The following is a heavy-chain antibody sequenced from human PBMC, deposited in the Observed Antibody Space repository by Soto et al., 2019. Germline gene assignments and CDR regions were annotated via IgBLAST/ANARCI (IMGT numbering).Heavy chain of an antibody. J-gene: IGHJ5*02. CDR2: IVLGNGNT. D-gene: IGHD6-19*01. V-gene: IGHV1-58*01. CDR3: ATRIGNIGWYWLDT. CDR1: GFTFSSSA. Sequence: SVKVSCKASGFTFSSSAVQCVRQARGQGLEWIGWIVLGNGNTNYAQKFQERVTITRDMSTSTAYMEARSLTFEDTAVYYCATRIGNIGWYWLDTWGQGTLVTVSS.